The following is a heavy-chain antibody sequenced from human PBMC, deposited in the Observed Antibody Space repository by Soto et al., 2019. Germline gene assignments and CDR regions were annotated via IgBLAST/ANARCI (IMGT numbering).Heavy chain of an antibody. Sequence: GGTLRLSCSASGFTFSNYAMSWVRQAPGKGLEWVASISGSGRSTNYADSVKGRFTISRDNSKNTLAVQMSSLRAEDTAVYYCARDGGNICSGGSCYFQAPDYWGQGTLVTV. CDR2: ISGSGRST. V-gene: IGHV3-23*01. CDR3: ARDGGNICSGGSCYFQAPDY. CDR1: GFTFSNYA. J-gene: IGHJ4*02. D-gene: IGHD2-15*01.